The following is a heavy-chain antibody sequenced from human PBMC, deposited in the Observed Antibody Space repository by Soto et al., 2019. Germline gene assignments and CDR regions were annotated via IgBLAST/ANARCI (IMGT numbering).Heavy chain of an antibody. D-gene: IGHD1-7*01. CDR2: IIPIFGTA. J-gene: IGHJ5*02. CDR1: GGTFSSYA. V-gene: IGHV1-69*06. Sequence: SVKVSCKASGGTFSSYAISWVRQAPGQGLEWMGGIIPIFGTANYAQKFQGRVTITADKSTSTAYMELSSLRSEDTAVYYCARDDMTGTTSNWFDPWGQGTLVTVSS. CDR3: ARDDMTGTTSNWFDP.